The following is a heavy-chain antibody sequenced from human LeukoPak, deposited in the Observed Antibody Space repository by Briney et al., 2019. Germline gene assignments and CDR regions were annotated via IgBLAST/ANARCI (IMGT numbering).Heavy chain of an antibody. CDR1: GFTFSSYA. V-gene: IGHV3-30-3*01. D-gene: IGHD3-22*01. CDR2: ISYDGSNK. J-gene: IGHJ5*02. CDR3: AKEGWDYYDSSGYYYSWFDP. Sequence: GGSLRLSCAASGFTFSSYAMHWVRQAPGKGLEWVAVISYDGSNKYYADSVKGRFTISRDNSKNTLYLQMNSLRAEDTAVYYCAKEGWDYYDSSGYYYSWFDPWGQGTLVTVSS.